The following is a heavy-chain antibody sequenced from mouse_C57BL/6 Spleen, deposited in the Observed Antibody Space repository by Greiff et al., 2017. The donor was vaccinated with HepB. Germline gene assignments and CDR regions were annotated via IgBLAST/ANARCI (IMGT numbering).Heavy chain of an antibody. CDR2: ISSGSSTI. J-gene: IGHJ2*01. V-gene: IGHV5-17*01. CDR1: GFTFSDYG. D-gene: IGHD2-12*01. CDR3: ARKGIYCYGVDY. Sequence: EVQGVESGGGLVKPGGSLKLSCAASGFTFSDYGMHWVRQAPEKGLEWVAYISSGSSTIYYAATVKGRFTISRDNGKNTLFLQMTSLRSEDTAIYHCARKGIYCYGVDYWGQGTTLTVSS.